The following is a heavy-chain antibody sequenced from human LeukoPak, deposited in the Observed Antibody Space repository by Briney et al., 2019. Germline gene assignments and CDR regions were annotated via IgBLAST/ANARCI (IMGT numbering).Heavy chain of an antibody. CDR1: GGSISSYY. J-gene: IGHJ4*02. CDR3: AREKWELHGHYFDY. D-gene: IGHD1-26*01. Sequence: SETLSLTCTVSGGSISSYYWSWIRQPPGKGLEWIGYIYYSGSTNYNPSLKSRVTMSVDTSKNQFSLKLSSVTAADTAVYYCAREKWELHGHYFDYWGQGTLVTVSS. CDR2: IYYSGST. V-gene: IGHV4-59*12.